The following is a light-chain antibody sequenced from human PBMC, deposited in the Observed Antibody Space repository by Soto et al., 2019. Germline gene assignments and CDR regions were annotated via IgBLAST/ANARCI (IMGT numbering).Light chain of an antibody. V-gene: IGKV3-15*01. CDR1: QSVGSN. CDR2: AAS. CDR3: QQYNNWS. J-gene: IGKJ5*01. Sequence: MGMTHSPDTLSVSPGEIATLSCRASQSVGSNLAWYQQKPGQAPRLLIYAASTRATGIPARFSGSGSGTEFTLTISSLQSEDFAVYYCQQYNNWSFGQGTRLEIK.